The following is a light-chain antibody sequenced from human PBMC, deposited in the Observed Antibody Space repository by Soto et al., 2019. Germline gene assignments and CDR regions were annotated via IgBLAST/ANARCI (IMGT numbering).Light chain of an antibody. J-gene: IGKJ3*01. CDR1: QSVSRY. Sequence: EIVLTQSPATLSLSQGERVTLSCRASQSVSRYLAWYQQKPGQAPRLLIYDASNRATGIPARFSGSGSGTDFTLTISSLEPEDFAVYYCQQRSSWPGTFGPGTKVDIK. V-gene: IGKV3-11*01. CDR3: QQRSSWPGT. CDR2: DAS.